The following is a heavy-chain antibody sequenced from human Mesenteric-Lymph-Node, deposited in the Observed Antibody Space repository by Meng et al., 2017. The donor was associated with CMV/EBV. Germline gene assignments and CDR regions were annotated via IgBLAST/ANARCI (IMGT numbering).Heavy chain of an antibody. V-gene: IGHV4-34*01. D-gene: IGHD2-15*01. CDR2: INHSGST. Sequence: SETLSLTCAVYGGSFSGYYWSWIRQPPGKGLEWIGEINHSGSTNYNPSLKSRVTISVDTSKNQFSLKLTSVTAADTAVYYCARDYGCSGGTCFSSWFDPWGQGTLVTVSS. J-gene: IGHJ5*02. CDR1: GGSFSGYY. CDR3: ARDYGCSGGTCFSSWFDP.